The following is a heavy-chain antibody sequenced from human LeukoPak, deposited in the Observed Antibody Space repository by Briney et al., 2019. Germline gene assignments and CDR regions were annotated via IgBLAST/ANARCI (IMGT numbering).Heavy chain of an antibody. CDR3: AIMHGYYDGSGYWVQ. CDR1: GFTFGSYG. Sequence: GGSLRLSCAASGFTFGSYGMSWVRQAPGKGLEWVSFITPNADRTSYADSVEGRFTISRDNPRDTLYMQMNSLRDEDTALYYCAIMHGYYDGSGYWVQWGQGTLVTVSS. V-gene: IGHV3-23*01. J-gene: IGHJ1*01. D-gene: IGHD3-22*01. CDR2: ITPNADRT.